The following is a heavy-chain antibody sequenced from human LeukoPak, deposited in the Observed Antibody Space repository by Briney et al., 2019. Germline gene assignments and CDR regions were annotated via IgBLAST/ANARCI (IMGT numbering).Heavy chain of an antibody. J-gene: IGHJ2*01. CDR3: ARRTYKILRGTEYGYWYFDL. V-gene: IGHV4-39*01. CDR2: IFYSGTI. CDR1: GDSISSSSYY. D-gene: IGHD3-9*01. Sequence: SETLSLTCTVSGDSISSSSYYWGWIRQPPGKGLEWLGRIFYSGTIFYNPSLKSRAPTSEDTSKNQFSLKLTSVTAADTAVYYCARRTYKILRGTEYGYWYFDLWGRGTRVTVSS.